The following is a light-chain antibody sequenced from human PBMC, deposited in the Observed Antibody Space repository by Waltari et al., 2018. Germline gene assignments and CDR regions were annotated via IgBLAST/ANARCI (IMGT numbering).Light chain of an antibody. Sequence: QSALTQPRSVSGSPGQSVTISCTGTSSDVGAYDYVSWYQHPPGKAPKLMICDVTKRPSGVPDRFSGSKSGNTASLTISGLQAEDEAYYYCCSYAGRYTHVVFGGGTKLTVL. CDR2: DVT. J-gene: IGLJ2*01. CDR1: SSDVGAYDY. V-gene: IGLV2-11*01. CDR3: CSYAGRYTHVV.